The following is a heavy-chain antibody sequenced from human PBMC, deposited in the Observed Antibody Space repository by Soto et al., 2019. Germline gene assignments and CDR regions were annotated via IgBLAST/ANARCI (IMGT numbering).Heavy chain of an antibody. D-gene: IGHD2-2*01. J-gene: IGHJ4*02. CDR3: ARQGGEDIVVVPAAMLGSIWFGELGFDY. CDR1: GGSFRSYY. CDR2: INHSGTT. Sequence: SETLSLTCAVYGGSFRSYYWSWIRQPPGKGLEWIGEINHSGTTNYNPSLKTRVTTSVDPSKHQFSLKLSSVTAADTAVYYCARQGGEDIVVVPAAMLGSIWFGELGFDYWGQGTLVTVSS. V-gene: IGHV4-34*01.